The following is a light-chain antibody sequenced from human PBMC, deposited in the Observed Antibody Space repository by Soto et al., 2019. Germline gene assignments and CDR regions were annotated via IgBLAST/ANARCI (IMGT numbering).Light chain of an antibody. CDR1: QSITTF. J-gene: IGKJ4*01. Sequence: GDRVTITCRASQSITTFLAWYLQKPGKAPQILIYDASKLEPGVPSRLSGGGSGTEFTLTVSSLQPDDFATYYCQQYSTYPLTFGGGTKVDIK. CDR3: QQYSTYPLT. CDR2: DAS. V-gene: IGKV1-5*01.